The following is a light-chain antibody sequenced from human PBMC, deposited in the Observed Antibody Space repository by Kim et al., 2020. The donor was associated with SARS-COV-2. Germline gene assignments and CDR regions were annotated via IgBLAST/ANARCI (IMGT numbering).Light chain of an antibody. J-gene: IGKJ1*01. CDR1: QSISSIN. CDR3: QQSGSSPWT. Sequence: APGEIAPLSCRASQSISSINLAWYQQRPGQAPRLLVYSSSSRATGIPDRCSGSGSGTDFTLTISRLEPEDFAVYYCQQSGSSPWTLGQGTKVDIK. CDR2: SSS. V-gene: IGKV3-20*01.